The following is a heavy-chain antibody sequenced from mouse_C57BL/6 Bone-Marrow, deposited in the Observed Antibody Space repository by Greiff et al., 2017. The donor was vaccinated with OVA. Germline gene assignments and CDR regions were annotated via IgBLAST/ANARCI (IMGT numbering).Heavy chain of an antibody. Sequence: EVKLVESGGGLVQPGGSLSLSCAASGFTFTDYYMSWVRQPPGKALEWLGFIRNKANGYTTEYSASVKGRFTISRDNSQSILYLQMNALRAEDSATYYCARFHNYYGSRRYFDVWGTGTTVTVSS. V-gene: IGHV7-3*01. D-gene: IGHD1-1*01. CDR2: IRNKANGYTT. CDR3: ARFHNYYGSRRYFDV. CDR1: GFTFTDYY. J-gene: IGHJ1*03.